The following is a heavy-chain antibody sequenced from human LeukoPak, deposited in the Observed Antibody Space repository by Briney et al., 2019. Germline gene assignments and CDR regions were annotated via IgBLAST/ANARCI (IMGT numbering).Heavy chain of an antibody. CDR2: ISTSGTP. CDR3: AKDLDSSGWYESPGNY. CDR1: GFTFSSYW. J-gene: IGHJ4*02. Sequence: PGGSLRLSCAASGFTFSSYWMSWVRQAPGKGLEWVSLISTSGTPHYADSVKGRFTISRDNSKNTLYLQINSLRAEDTAVYYCAKDLDSSGWYESPGNYWGQGTLVTVSS. V-gene: IGHV3-23*01. D-gene: IGHD6-19*01.